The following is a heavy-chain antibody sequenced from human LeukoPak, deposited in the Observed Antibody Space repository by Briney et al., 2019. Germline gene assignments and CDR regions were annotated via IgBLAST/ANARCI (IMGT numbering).Heavy chain of an antibody. D-gene: IGHD1-1*01. V-gene: IGHV4-4*02. CDR2: FYHTGRT. CDR1: GASISSNTW. J-gene: IGHJ5*02. Sequence: SGTLSLTCVVSGASISSNTWWGWIRQPPGKVLEWIGEFYHTGRTNYNPSLKSRVTMSVDKSKNQFSMNLRSVTAADTDVYYCARDNENHWGQGTLVTVSS. CDR3: ARDNENH.